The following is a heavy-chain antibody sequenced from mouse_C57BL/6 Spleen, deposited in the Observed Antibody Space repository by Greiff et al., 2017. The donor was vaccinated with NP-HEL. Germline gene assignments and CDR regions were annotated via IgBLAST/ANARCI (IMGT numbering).Heavy chain of an antibody. CDR1: GFTFSSYG. V-gene: IGHV5-6*01. D-gene: IGHD4-1*01. CDR2: ISSGGSYT. CDR3: ARLGPGTVDY. J-gene: IGHJ2*01. Sequence: EVKLVESGGDLVKPGGSLKLSCAASGFTFSSYGMSWVRQTPDKRLEWVATISSGGSYTYYPDSVKGRFTISRDNAKNTLYLQMSSLKSEDTAMYYCARLGPGTVDYWGQGTTLTVSS.